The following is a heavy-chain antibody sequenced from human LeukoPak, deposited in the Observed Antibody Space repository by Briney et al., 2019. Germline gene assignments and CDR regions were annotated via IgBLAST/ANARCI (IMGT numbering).Heavy chain of an antibody. V-gene: IGHV3-21*01. CDR2: ISSSSSYI. D-gene: IGHD3-3*01. CDR1: GFTFSSYS. Sequence: GGSLRLSCAASGFTFSSYSMNWVRQAPGKGLEWVSSISSSSSYIYYADSVKGRFTISRDNAKNSLYLQMNSLRAEDTAVYYCARASVWSGYSDFDYWGQGTLVTVSS. J-gene: IGHJ4*02. CDR3: ARASVWSGYSDFDY.